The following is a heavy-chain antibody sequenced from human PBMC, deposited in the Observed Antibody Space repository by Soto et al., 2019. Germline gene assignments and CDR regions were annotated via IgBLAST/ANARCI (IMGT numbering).Heavy chain of an antibody. CDR1: GYSFTIYW. Sequence: PGDAVKVSCNGSGYSFTIYWIGWVRQMPGKGLEWMEIIYPGDSDTRYSPSFQGQVTISADKSISTAYLQWSSLKASDTAMYYCARQGDSSSSGGPRALANWFDPWGQGTLVTVS. J-gene: IGHJ5*02. CDR3: ARQGDSSSSGGPRALANWFDP. V-gene: IGHV5-51*01. CDR2: IYPGDSDT. D-gene: IGHD6-6*01.